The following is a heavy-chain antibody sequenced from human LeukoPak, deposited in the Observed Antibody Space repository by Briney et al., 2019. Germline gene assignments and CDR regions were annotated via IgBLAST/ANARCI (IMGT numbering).Heavy chain of an antibody. CDR3: ARERCSGGSCYVGYYYYYMDV. Sequence: ASVKVSCKASGYTFTSYGISWVRQAPGQGLEWMGWVSAYNGNTNYAHKLQGRVTMTTDTSTSTAYMELRSLRSDDTAVYYCARERCSGGSCYVGYYYYYMDVWGKGTTVTVSS. D-gene: IGHD2-15*01. J-gene: IGHJ6*03. CDR1: GYTFTSYG. CDR2: VSAYNGNT. V-gene: IGHV1-18*01.